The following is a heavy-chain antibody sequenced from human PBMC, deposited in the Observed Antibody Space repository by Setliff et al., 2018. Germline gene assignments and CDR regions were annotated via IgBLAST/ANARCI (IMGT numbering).Heavy chain of an antibody. D-gene: IGHD5-12*01. CDR2: ISNSGST. J-gene: IGHJ4*02. CDR1: GDSFSSSSSYY. CDR3: ARYQAATMLNY. Sequence: PSETLSLTCTAPGDSFSSSSSYYWGWIRQPPGKGLEWIGTISNSGSTFYSPSLKSRVTMSVDTSKNQLSLEVTSVTAADTAVYYCARYQAATMLNYWGQGTLVTVSS. V-gene: IGHV4-39*01.